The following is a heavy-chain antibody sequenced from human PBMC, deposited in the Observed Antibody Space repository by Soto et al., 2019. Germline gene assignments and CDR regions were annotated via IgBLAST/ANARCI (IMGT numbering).Heavy chain of an antibody. V-gene: IGHV3-30*18. D-gene: IGHD6-19*01. CDR3: AKGGRQWLVTSDFPY. CDR2: VSHDGRNT. Sequence: VQLVESGGGVVQPGRSLRLSCAASGFTFSDYAMHCVRQAPGKGLEWVAVVSHDGRNTHYADSVKGRFTISRESSKNTVSLEMTSLRAEDKDVYYCAKGGRQWLVTSDFPYWGQGALVNVSS. J-gene: IGHJ4*02. CDR1: GFTFSDYA.